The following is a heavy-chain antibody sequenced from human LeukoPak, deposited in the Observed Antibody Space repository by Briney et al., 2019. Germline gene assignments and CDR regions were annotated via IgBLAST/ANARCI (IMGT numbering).Heavy chain of an antibody. CDR3: ARGQWGYYYDSSGYYSVDAFDI. CDR1: GYTFTSYG. D-gene: IGHD3-22*01. Sequence: ASVKVSCKASGYTFTSYGISWVRQAPGQGLEWMGWISAYNGNTNYAQKLQGRVTMTTDTSTSTAYMELRSLRSDDTAVYYCARGQWGYYYDSSGYYSVDAFDIWRQGTMVTVSS. CDR2: ISAYNGNT. V-gene: IGHV1-18*01. J-gene: IGHJ3*02.